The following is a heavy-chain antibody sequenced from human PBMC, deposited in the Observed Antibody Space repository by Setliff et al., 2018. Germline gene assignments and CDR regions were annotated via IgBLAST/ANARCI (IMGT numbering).Heavy chain of an antibody. CDR1: GGTFSSYV. V-gene: IGHV1-18*01. CDR2: ISAYTGKT. D-gene: IGHD3-3*01. CDR3: ARAPRLEWILPTFDY. Sequence: ASVKVSCKASGGTFSSYVISWVREAPGQGLEWMGWISAYTGKTDYAQNFQGRVTMTTDTSTSTGYMELRSLRYDDTAVYYCARAPRLEWILPTFDYWGQGTPVTVSS. J-gene: IGHJ4*02.